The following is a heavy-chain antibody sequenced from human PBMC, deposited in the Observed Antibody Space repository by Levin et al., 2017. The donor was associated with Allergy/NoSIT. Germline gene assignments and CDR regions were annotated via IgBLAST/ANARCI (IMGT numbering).Heavy chain of an antibody. V-gene: IGHV3-23*01. CDR3: AKAYNVVPAAAAPYYYYYGMDV. CDR1: GFTFSSYA. J-gene: IGHJ6*02. D-gene: IGHD2-2*01. Sequence: GGSLRLSCAASGFTFSSYAMSWVRQAPGKGLEWVSAISGSGGSTYYADSVKGRFTISRDNSKNTLYLQMNSLRAEDTAVYYCAKAYNVVPAAAAPYYYYYGMDVWGQGTTVTVSS. CDR2: ISGSGGST.